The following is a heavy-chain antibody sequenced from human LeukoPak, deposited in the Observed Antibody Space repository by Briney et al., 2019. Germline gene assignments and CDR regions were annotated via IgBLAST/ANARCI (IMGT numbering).Heavy chain of an antibody. CDR2: IHPAESDI. D-gene: IGHD4-23*01. CDR3: ASGLDDYGGNFPNY. V-gene: IGHV5-51*01. CDR1: GYNFNTYW. J-gene: IGHJ4*02. Sequence: GESLKISCKGSGYNFNTYWVAWARQMPGKGLEWMGIIHPAESDIQYSPSFQGQATISADKSISTAYLQWSSLKASDTAMYYCASGLDDYGGNFPNYWGQGTLVTVSS.